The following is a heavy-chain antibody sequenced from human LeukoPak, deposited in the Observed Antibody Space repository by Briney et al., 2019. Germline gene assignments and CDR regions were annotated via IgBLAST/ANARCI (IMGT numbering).Heavy chain of an antibody. V-gene: IGHV3-48*03. CDR2: ISSSGTTI. Sequence: PGGSLRLSCAASGLTFSSHEINWVRQAPGKGLEWVSYISSSGTTIYYADPVKGRFTISRDNAKNSVYLQMNSLRAEDTAVYYCASSFLILDYWGQGTLVIVSS. J-gene: IGHJ4*02. CDR3: ASSFLILDY. D-gene: IGHD3-3*01. CDR1: GLTFSSHE.